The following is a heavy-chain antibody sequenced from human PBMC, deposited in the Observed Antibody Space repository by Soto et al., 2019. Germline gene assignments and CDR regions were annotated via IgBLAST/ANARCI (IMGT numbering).Heavy chain of an antibody. V-gene: IGHV4-59*11. J-gene: IGHJ4*02. CDR1: GGTINNHG. D-gene: IGHD7-27*01. Sequence: SVTLSVTCTVAGGTINNHGWSWTRQPPGKGLEWLGYVYYNGITNYNPSLKSRVTMSVDTSKNQVSLNLTSLTAADTATYYCARANWYSEYWGQGIPVTVSS. CDR3: ARANWYSEY. CDR2: VYYNGIT.